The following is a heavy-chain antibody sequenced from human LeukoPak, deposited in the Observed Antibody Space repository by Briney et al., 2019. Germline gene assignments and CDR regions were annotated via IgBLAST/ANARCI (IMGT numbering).Heavy chain of an antibody. CDR2: INHSVRT. CDR3: ARDPLISSGYYSITKPFVFDI. Sequence: SETLSLTCALYGGSFSGYYWSWIRHPPGEGLECIVEINHSVRTNYNPSLKSRVTISVDTSKNQCSLKLSSGTAADTAVYYCARDPLISSGYYSITKPFVFDIWGQGTMVTVSS. V-gene: IGHV4-34*01. CDR1: GGSFSGYY. D-gene: IGHD3-22*01. J-gene: IGHJ3*02.